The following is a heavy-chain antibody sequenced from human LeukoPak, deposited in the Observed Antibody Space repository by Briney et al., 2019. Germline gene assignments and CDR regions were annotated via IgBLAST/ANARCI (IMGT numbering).Heavy chain of an antibody. CDR1: GGSISSYY. V-gene: IGHV4-59*01. CDR3: ASAPGGNSYLDY. D-gene: IGHD4-23*01. CDR2: IYYSGST. Sequence: SETLSLTCTVSGGSISSYYWNWIRQPPGKGLEWIGYIYYSGSTNYNPSLKSRVTISVDTSKNQFSLKLSSVTAADTAVYYCASAPGGNSYLDYWGQGTLVTVSS. J-gene: IGHJ4*02.